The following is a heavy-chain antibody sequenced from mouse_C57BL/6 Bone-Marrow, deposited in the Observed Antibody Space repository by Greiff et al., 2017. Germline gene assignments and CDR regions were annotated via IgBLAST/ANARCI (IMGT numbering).Heavy chain of an antibody. CDR2: FYPGSGSI. J-gene: IGHJ2*01. D-gene: IGHD2-5*01. CDR3: ARHEDDSNYFDY. CDR1: GYTFTEYT. Sequence: QVQLQQSGAELVKPGASVKLSCKASGYTFTEYTIHWVKQRSGQGLEWIGWFYPGSGSIKYNEKFKDKATLTADKSSSTVYMELSRLKSEEFAVYVCARHEDDSNYFDYWGKGTTLTVSS. V-gene: IGHV1-62-2*01.